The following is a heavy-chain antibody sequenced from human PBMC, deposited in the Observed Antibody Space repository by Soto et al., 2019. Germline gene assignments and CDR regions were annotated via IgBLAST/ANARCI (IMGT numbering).Heavy chain of an antibody. CDR3: ARTILLLVYATSTVIPQTWFDP. J-gene: IGHJ5*02. CDR2: IYYSGST. Sequence: SETLSLTCTVAGGSISSSSYYWGWIRQPPGKGLEWIGSIYYSGSTYYNPSLKSRVTISVDMSKNQFSLKLSSVTAADTAVYYCARTILLLVYATSTVIPQTWFDPWGQGTLVTVSS. V-gene: IGHV4-39*01. CDR1: GGSISSSSYY. D-gene: IGHD2-8*01.